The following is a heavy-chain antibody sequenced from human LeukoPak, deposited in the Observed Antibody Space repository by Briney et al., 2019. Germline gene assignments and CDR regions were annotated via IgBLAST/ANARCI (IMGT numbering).Heavy chain of an antibody. Sequence: SETLSLTCTVSGGSISSGGYYWNWIRQHPGKGLEWIGYIYYSGSTNYNPSLKSRVTISVDTSKNQFSLKLSSVTAADTAVYYCARGSDSSGYYYYYGMDVWGQGTTVTVSS. CDR2: IYYSGST. J-gene: IGHJ6*02. CDR1: GGSISSGGYY. CDR3: ARGSDSSGYYYYYGMDV. D-gene: IGHD3-22*01. V-gene: IGHV4-61*08.